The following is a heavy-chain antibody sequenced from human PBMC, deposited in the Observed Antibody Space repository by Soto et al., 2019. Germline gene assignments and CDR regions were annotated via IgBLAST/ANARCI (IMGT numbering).Heavy chain of an antibody. D-gene: IGHD6-13*01. CDR2: ISGSGGST. Sequence: GGSLRLSCAASGFTFSNYAVTWVRQAPGKGLEWVSTISGSGGSTYYADSVKGRFTISRDNSKNTLYLQMNSLRAEDTAVYYCAKDQGSSWYDYFDYWGQGTLVTVSS. CDR1: GFTFSNYA. V-gene: IGHV3-23*01. J-gene: IGHJ4*02. CDR3: AKDQGSSWYDYFDY.